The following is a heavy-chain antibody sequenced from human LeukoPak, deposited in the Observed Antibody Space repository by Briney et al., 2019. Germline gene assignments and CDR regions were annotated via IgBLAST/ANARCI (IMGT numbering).Heavy chain of an antibody. J-gene: IGHJ6*04. CDR3: AKDLNDYAGWMDV. Sequence: PGGSLRLSCAASGFTFDDYAMHWVRQAPGKGLEWVSLISWDGGSTYYADSVKGRFTISRDNSKNSLYLQMNSLRAEDTALYYCAKDLNDYAGWMDVWDKGTTVTVSS. CDR2: ISWDGGST. D-gene: IGHD4-17*01. CDR1: GFTFDDYA. V-gene: IGHV3-43D*04.